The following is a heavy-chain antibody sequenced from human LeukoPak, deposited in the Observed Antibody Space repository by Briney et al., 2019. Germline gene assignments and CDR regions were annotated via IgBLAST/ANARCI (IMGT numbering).Heavy chain of an antibody. D-gene: IGHD2-21*01. CDR1: GGSISSGSYY. J-gene: IGHJ3*02. Sequence: SETLSLTCTVSGGSISSGSYYWSWIRQPAGKGLEWIRRIYTSGSTNYNPSLKSRVTISVDTSKNQFSLKLSSVTAADTAVYYCARAGDLMVVAMGAFDIWGQGTMVTVSS. CDR2: IYTSGST. CDR3: ARAGDLMVVAMGAFDI. V-gene: IGHV4-61*02.